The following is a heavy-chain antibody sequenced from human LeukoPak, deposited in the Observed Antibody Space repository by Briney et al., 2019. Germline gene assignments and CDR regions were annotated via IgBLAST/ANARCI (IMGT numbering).Heavy chain of an antibody. CDR3: ARAGQYYFDSAGYFPDY. J-gene: IGHJ4*02. D-gene: IGHD3-22*01. CDR2: IYYTGST. V-gene: IGHV4-61*01. CDR1: GDSVSSGSYY. Sequence: SETLSLTCIVSGDSVSSGSYYWSWTRQPPGKGLEWIGYIYYTGSTNYNPSLKSRVTISLDTSGNQFSLKLSSVTAADTAVYYCARAGQYYFDSAGYFPDYWGQGTLVTVSS.